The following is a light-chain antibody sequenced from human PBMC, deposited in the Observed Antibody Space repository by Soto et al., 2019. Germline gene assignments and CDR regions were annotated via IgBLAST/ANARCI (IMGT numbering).Light chain of an antibody. Sequence: DIQMTQSPSSLSASVGDRVTITCRASQSISNYLNWYQQRPGKAPKLLIYTASALQSGVPSRFSGSGSGTDFTLTISSLQPEDFATYYCQQTYSTPYTFGKGTKVDIK. CDR3: QQTYSTPYT. V-gene: IGKV1-39*01. J-gene: IGKJ2*01. CDR1: QSISNY. CDR2: TAS.